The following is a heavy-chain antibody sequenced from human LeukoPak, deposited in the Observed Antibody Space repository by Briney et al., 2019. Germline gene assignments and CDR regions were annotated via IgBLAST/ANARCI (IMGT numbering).Heavy chain of an antibody. CDR3: ARCDSSGYYFYYYYYMDV. CDR2: ISSSGSTI. Sequence: PGGSLRLSCAASGFTFSDYYMSWIRQAPGKGLEWVSYISSSGSTIYYADSVKGRFTISRDNAKNSLYLQMNSPRAEDTAVYYCARCDSSGYYFYYYYYMDVWGKGTTVTVSS. V-gene: IGHV3-11*04. D-gene: IGHD3-22*01. J-gene: IGHJ6*03. CDR1: GFTFSDYY.